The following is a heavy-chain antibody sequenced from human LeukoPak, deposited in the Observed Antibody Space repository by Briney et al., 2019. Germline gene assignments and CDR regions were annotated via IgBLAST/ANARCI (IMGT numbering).Heavy chain of an antibody. J-gene: IGHJ5*02. V-gene: IGHV4-59*08. D-gene: IGHD3-10*01. CDR1: GGSISGYY. CDR3: ARNYGSGKGFDP. CDR2: IYYSGST. Sequence: KPSETLSLTCTVSGGSISGYYWSWIRQPPGKGLEWIGYIYYSGSTNYNPSLKSRVTISVDTSKNQFSLKLSSVTAADTAVYYCARNYGSGKGFDPWGQGTLVTVSS.